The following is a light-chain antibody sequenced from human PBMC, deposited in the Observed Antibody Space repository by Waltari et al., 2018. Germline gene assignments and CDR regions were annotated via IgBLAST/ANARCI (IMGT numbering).Light chain of an antibody. CDR1: QGISSY. J-gene: IGKJ2*01. CDR2: TAS. V-gene: IGKV1-9*01. Sequence: DIQLTQSPSFPSASVGDRVTITCRASQGISSYLAWYQQKPGKAPKLLIYTASTLQSGVPSRFSGSGSGTEFTLTISSLQPEDFATYYCQHLNSYPVTFGQGTKLEIK. CDR3: QHLNSYPVT.